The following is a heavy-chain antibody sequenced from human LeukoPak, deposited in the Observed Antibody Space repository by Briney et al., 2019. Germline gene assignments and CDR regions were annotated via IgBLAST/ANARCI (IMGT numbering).Heavy chain of an antibody. J-gene: IGHJ3*02. CDR1: GSPLIGYW. Sequence: GGSLRLSCAPSGSPLIGYWMGGAPRAQGKGWGWGPTLKKDGSEKYYVDSAKGRFTISRDNAKNSLYLQMNSLRAEDTAVYYCARDGWYYDSSGYPSDAFDIWGQGTMVTVSS. CDR3: ARDGWYYDSSGYPSDAFDI. D-gene: IGHD3-22*01. V-gene: IGHV3-7*01. CDR2: LKKDGSEK.